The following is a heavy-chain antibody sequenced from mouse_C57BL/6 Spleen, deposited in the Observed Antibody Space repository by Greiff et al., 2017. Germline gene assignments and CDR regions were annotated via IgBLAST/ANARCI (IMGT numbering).Heavy chain of an antibody. Sequence: EVQVVESGGGLVQPKGSLKLSCAASGFTFNTYAMHWVRQAPGKGLEWVARIRSKSSNYATYYADSVKDRFTISRDDSQSMLYLQMNNLKTEDTAMYYCVREEELRWYFDYWGQGTTLTVSS. D-gene: IGHD1-1*01. J-gene: IGHJ2*01. CDR3: VREEELRWYFDY. CDR2: IRSKSSNYAT. CDR1: GFTFNTYA. V-gene: IGHV10-3*01.